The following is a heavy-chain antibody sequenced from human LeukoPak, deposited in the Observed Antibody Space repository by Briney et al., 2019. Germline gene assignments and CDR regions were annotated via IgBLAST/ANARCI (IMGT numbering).Heavy chain of an antibody. CDR3: ARDLQMDTAMPFDY. D-gene: IGHD5-18*01. CDR2: IYTSGST. V-gene: IGHV4-4*07. Sequence: SETLSLTCTVSGGSISSYYWSWIRQPTGKGLEWIGRIYTSGSTNYNPSLKSRVTMSVDTSKNQFSLKLSSVTAADTAVYYCARDLQMDTAMPFDYWGQGTLVTVSS. J-gene: IGHJ4*02. CDR1: GGSISSYY.